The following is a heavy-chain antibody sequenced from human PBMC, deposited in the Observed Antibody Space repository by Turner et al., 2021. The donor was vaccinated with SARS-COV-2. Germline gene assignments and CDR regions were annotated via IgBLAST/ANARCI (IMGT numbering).Heavy chain of an antibody. Sequence: EVQLVESGGGLVKPGGSLRLSFSASGFTFSSYNMNWVPQAPGKGLEWVSSISSSRSYIYYADTGKGRFTISRDNAKNSLYLQMNSLRAEDTAVYYCARDRIVRNWNDVQKPTYGMDVWGQGTTVTVSS. CDR3: ARDRIVRNWNDVQKPTYGMDV. J-gene: IGHJ6*02. V-gene: IGHV3-21*01. D-gene: IGHD1-20*01. CDR1: GFTFSSYN. CDR2: ISSSRSYI.